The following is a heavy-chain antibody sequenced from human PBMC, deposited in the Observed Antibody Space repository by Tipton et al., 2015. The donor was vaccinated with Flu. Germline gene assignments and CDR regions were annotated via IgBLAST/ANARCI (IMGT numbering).Heavy chain of an antibody. V-gene: IGHV5-51*06. J-gene: IGHJ6*01. D-gene: IGHD4-17*01. CDR3: ARPTYGDYVDDGFGT. Sequence: VQLVLSGVEVKKPGESLKISCKGFGYSFTNYWIGWVRQMPGKGLEWMGMIHPSDSDTRYSPSFQGQVTISADKSISTVYLQWSSLKASDTAMYFCARPTYGDYVDDGFGTWGQGTKVTVSS. CDR1: GYSFTNYW. CDR2: IHPSDSDT.